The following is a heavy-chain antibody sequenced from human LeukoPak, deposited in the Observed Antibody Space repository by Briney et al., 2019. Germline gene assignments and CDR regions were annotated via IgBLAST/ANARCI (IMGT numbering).Heavy chain of an antibody. CDR2: IYYSGST. CDR1: GDSVSRGSYY. Sequence: PSETLSLTCTVSGDSVSRGSYYWSWIRQPPGKGLEWIGYIYYSGSTNYNPSLKSRVTISVDTPKNQFSLKVKSVTAADTAVYYCATYYDRSGYWSTPHFDYWGQGTLVTVSS. D-gene: IGHD3-22*01. V-gene: IGHV4-61*01. CDR3: ATYYDRSGYWSTPHFDY. J-gene: IGHJ4*02.